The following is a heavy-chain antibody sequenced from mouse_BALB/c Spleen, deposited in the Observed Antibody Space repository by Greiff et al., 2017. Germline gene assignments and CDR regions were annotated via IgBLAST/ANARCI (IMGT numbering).Heavy chain of an antibody. Sequence: QVHVKQSGAELVRPGVSVKISCKGSGYTFTDYAMHWVKQSHAKSLEWIGVISTYYGDASYNQKFKGKATMTVDKSSSTAYMELARLTSEDSAIYYCASKDYWGQGTTLTVSS. J-gene: IGHJ2*01. CDR2: ISTYYGDA. V-gene: IGHV1S137*01. CDR3: ASKDY. CDR1: GYTFTDYA.